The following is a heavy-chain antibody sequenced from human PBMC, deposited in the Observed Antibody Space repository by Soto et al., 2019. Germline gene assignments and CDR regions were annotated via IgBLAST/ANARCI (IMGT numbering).Heavy chain of an antibody. V-gene: IGHV3-74*03. CDR2: ISFDRTAT. D-gene: IGHD2-21*02. CDR3: VRDRRLRGHPFDI. Sequence: EVQLVESGGGLVQPGGSLRLSCVASGFTFSDSWMHWVRQAPGKGLMWVSRISFDRTATTSADSVRGRFIISRDNAKNTLFLQMNHLRADDTAMYYCVRDRRLRGHPFDIWGQGTFVTVSS. CDR1: GFTFSDSW. J-gene: IGHJ3*02.